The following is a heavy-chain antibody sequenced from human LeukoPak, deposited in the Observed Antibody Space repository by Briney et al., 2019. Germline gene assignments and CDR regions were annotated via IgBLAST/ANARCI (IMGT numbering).Heavy chain of an antibody. Sequence: GGSLRLSCAASGFTFSSYGIHWVRQAPGKGLEWVAVISYDGSNKYYVDSVKGRFTISRDNSKNTLNLQMNSLRAEDTAVYYCAKMRTPTAHSGDAFDIWGQGTMVTLSS. CDR1: GFTFSSYG. V-gene: IGHV3-30*18. J-gene: IGHJ3*02. CDR3: AKMRTPTAHSGDAFDI. CDR2: ISYDGSNK. D-gene: IGHD4-17*01.